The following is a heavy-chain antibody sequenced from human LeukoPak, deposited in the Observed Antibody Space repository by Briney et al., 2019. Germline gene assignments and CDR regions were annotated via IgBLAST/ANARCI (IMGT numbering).Heavy chain of an antibody. CDR3: AKWFGESPFDY. CDR2: ISSNGGST. D-gene: IGHD3-10*01. Sequence: GGSLRLSCSASGFTFSSYAMHWVRQAPGKGLEYVSAISSNGGSTYYADSVKGRFTISRDNSKNTLYLQMNSLRAEDTAVYYCAKWFGESPFDYWGQGTLVTVSS. V-gene: IGHV3-64*04. CDR1: GFTFSSYA. J-gene: IGHJ4*02.